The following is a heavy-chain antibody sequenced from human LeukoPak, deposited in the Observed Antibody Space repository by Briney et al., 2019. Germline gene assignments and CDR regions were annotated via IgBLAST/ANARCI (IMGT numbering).Heavy chain of an antibody. D-gene: IGHD3-3*01. CDR1: GGSISSSSYY. CDR2: IYYSGST. J-gene: IGHJ3*02. V-gene: IGHV4-30-4*08. CDR3: AREYTIFGVQAFDI. Sequence: PSETLSLTCTVSGGSISSSSYYWSWIRQPPGKGLEWIGYIYYSGSTYYNPSLKSRVTISVDTSKNQFSLKLSSVTAADTAVYYCAREYTIFGVQAFDIWGQGTMVTVSS.